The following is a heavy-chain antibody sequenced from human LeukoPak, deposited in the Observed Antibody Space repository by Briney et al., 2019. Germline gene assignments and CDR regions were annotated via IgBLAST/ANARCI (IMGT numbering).Heavy chain of an antibody. CDR3: ATDPFRGGGYKDDY. V-gene: IGHV1-24*01. Sequence: ASVKVSCKVSGYTLTELSMHWVRQAPGKGLEWMGGFDPEDGETIYAQKFQGRVTMTEDTSTDTAYMELSSLRSEDTAVYYCATDPFRGGGYKDDYWGQGTLVTVSS. CDR1: GYTLTELS. CDR2: FDPEDGET. D-gene: IGHD5-24*01. J-gene: IGHJ4*02.